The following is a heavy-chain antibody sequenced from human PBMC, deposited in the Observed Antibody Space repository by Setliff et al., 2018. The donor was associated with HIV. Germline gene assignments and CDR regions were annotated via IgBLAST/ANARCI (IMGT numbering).Heavy chain of an antibody. CDR2: IYTSGST. Sequence: SETLSLTCTVXGGSISSYYWSWIRQPAGKGLEWIGRIYTSGSTNYNPSLKXXVTMSVDTSKNQXXXXXSSVTAADXXVYXXARDXANXXXXXXXXXXXXWGQX. V-gene: IGHV4-4*07. CDR3: ARDXANXXXXXXXXXXXX. CDR1: GGSISSYY. J-gene: IGHJ4*02.